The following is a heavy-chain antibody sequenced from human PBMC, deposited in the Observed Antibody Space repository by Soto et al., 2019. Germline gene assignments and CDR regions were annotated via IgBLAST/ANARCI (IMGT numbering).Heavy chain of an antibody. J-gene: IGHJ6*02. CDR3: ARDTCSSTSCYVGYYYGMDV. V-gene: IGHV1-69*06. Sequence: VASVKVSCKASGGTFSSYAISWVRQAPGQGLEWMGGIIPIFGTANYAQKFQGRVTITADKSTSTAYMELSSLRSEDTAVYYCARDTCSSTSCYVGYYYGMDVWGQGTTVTVSS. CDR1: GGTFSSYA. D-gene: IGHD2-2*01. CDR2: IIPIFGTA.